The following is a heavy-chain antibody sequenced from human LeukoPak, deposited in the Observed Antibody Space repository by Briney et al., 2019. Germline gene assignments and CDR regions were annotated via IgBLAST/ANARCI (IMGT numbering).Heavy chain of an antibody. V-gene: IGHV4-34*01. CDR2: INHSGST. J-gene: IGHJ3*02. CDR1: GFSFSSHS. D-gene: IGHD5-12*01. CDR3: ASPGDILSEITDAFDI. Sequence: GSLRLSCAASGFSFSSHSMNWVRQAPGKGLEWIGEINHSGSTNYNPSLKSRVTISVDTSKNQFSLKLSSVTAADTAVYYCASPGDILSEITDAFDIWGQGTMVTVSS.